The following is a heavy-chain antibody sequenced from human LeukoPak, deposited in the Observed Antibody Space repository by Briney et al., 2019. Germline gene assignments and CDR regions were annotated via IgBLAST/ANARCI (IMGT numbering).Heavy chain of an antibody. J-gene: IGHJ4*02. V-gene: IGHV4-39*02. Sequence: SETLSLTCTVSGGSISSSSYYWGWIRQPPGKGLEWIESIYYSGSTYYNPSLKSRVTISVDTSKNQFSLKLSSVTAADTAVYYCARDRYCSGGNCYSGPFDNWGQGTLVTVSS. CDR1: GGSISSSSYY. CDR2: IYYSGST. D-gene: IGHD2-15*01. CDR3: ARDRYCSGGNCYSGPFDN.